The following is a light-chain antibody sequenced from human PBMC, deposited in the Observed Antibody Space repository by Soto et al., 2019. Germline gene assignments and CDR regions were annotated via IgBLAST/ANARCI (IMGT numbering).Light chain of an antibody. CDR3: QQYGSSPVT. CDR2: GAS. Sequence: EIVLTQSPGTLSLSPGERATLSCRASQSVSSSYLAWYQQKPGQAPRLLIYGASGRATGIPDRFSGSGSGTDFTLTISRLEPEDFAVYYCQQYGSSPVTFGQGTKLEIK. V-gene: IGKV3-20*01. CDR1: QSVSSSY. J-gene: IGKJ2*01.